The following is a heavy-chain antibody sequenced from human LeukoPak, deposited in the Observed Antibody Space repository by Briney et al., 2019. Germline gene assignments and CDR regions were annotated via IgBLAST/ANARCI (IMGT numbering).Heavy chain of an antibody. CDR3: ARVAVSGPTGWFDS. Sequence: GGSLRLSCAASGFTFSSYSMNWVRQAPGKGLEWVSYISSSSSTIYYADSVKGRFTISRDNSKNTLYLQMNSLRAKDTAVYYCARVAVSGPTGWFDSWGQGTLVIVSS. V-gene: IGHV3-48*01. D-gene: IGHD2-8*02. J-gene: IGHJ5*01. CDR2: ISSSSSTI. CDR1: GFTFSSYS.